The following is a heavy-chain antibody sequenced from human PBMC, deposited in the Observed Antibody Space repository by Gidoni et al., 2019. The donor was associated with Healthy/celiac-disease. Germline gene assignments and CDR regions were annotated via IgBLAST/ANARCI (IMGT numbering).Heavy chain of an antibody. D-gene: IGHD3-22*01. CDR3: ARAGYYYDSSGYYYYYMDV. J-gene: IGHJ6*03. Sequence: QLQLQESGPGLVKPSETLSLTCPVSGGSISSSSYYWGWIRQPPGKGLEWIGSIYYSGSTYYNPSLKSRVTISVDTSKNQFSLKLSSVTAADTAVYYCARAGYYYDSSGYYYYYMDVWGKGTTVTVSS. CDR1: GGSISSSSYY. CDR2: IYYSGST. V-gene: IGHV4-39*01.